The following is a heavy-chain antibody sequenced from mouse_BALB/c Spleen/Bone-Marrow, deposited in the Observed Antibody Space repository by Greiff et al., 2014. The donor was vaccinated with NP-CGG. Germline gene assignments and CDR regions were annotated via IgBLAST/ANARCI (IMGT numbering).Heavy chain of an antibody. J-gene: IGHJ4*01. D-gene: IGHD2-14*01. Sequence: EVPVVASGGGLVTPGGSLKLSCAASGFTFSDYYMYWVRQTPEKRLEWVATISDGGSYTYYPDSVKGRFTISRDIAKNNLYLQMSSLKSEDTAMYYCARDRGVQGYAMDYWGQGTSVTVSS. CDR1: GFTFSDYY. CDR2: ISDGGSYT. CDR3: ARDRGVQGYAMDY. V-gene: IGHV5-4*02.